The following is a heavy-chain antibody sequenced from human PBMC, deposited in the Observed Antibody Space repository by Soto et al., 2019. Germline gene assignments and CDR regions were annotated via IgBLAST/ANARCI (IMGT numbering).Heavy chain of an antibody. V-gene: IGHV3-43*01. CDR1: GFTFDDYT. CDR2: ISWDGGST. D-gene: IGHD6-6*01. J-gene: IGHJ4*02. Sequence: GGSLRLSCAASGFTFDDYTMHWVRQAPGKGLEWVSLISWDGGSTYYADSVKGRFTISRDNSKNSLYLQMNSLRTEDTALYCCAKDQGVSSSAFDYWGQGTLVTVSS. CDR3: AKDQGVSSSAFDY.